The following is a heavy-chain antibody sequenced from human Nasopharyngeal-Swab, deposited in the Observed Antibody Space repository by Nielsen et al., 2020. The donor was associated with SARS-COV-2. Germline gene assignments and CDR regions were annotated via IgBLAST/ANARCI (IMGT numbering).Heavy chain of an antibody. CDR2: ISYDGSNK. J-gene: IGHJ6*02. V-gene: IGHV3-30-3*01. Sequence: QPPGKGLGWVAVISYDGSNKYYADSVKGRFTISRDNSKNTLYLQMNSLRAEDTAVYYCARKDYYYGMGVWGQGTTVTVSS. CDR3: ARKDYYYGMGV.